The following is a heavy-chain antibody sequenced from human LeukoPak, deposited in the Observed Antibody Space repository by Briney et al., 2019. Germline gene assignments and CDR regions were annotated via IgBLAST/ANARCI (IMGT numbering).Heavy chain of an antibody. CDR3: ARDVRVGYDSSGYPLDY. D-gene: IGHD3-22*01. CDR2: IIPIFGTA. J-gene: IGHJ4*02. V-gene: IGHV1-69*05. Sequence: SVKVSCKASGGTFSSYAISWVRQAPGQGLEWIGGIIPIFGTANYAQKFQGRVTITTDESTSTAYMELSSLRSEDTAVYYCARDVRVGYDSSGYPLDYWGQGTLVTVSS. CDR1: GGTFSSYA.